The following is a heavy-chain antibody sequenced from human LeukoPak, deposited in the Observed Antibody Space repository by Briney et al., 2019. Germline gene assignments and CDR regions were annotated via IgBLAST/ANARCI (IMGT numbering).Heavy chain of an antibody. V-gene: IGHV4-59*01. J-gene: IGHJ6*02. D-gene: IGHD1-26*01. CDR1: GDSISSYY. CDR2: IYYSGST. CDR3: ARDPSGSYYAGSYNYYYGMDV. Sequence: SETPSLTCTVSGDSISSYYWSWIRQPPGKGLEWIGYIYYSGSTNYNPSLRSRVTISVDTSKNQFSLKLTSVTAADTAVYYCARDPSGSYYAGSYNYYYGMDVWGQGTTVTVSS.